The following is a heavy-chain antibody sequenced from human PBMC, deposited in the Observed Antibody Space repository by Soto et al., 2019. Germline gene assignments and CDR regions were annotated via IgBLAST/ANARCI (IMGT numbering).Heavy chain of an antibody. Sequence: GGSLRLSCAASGFTFDDYAMHWVRQAPGKGLEWVSGISWNSGSISYADSVKGRFTISRDNAKNSLYLQMNSLRAEDTALYYCAKVAADYYYYYGMDVWGQGTTVTVSS. CDR1: GFTFDDYA. CDR3: AKVAADYYYYYGMDV. J-gene: IGHJ6*02. CDR2: ISWNSGSI. D-gene: IGHD6-13*01. V-gene: IGHV3-9*01.